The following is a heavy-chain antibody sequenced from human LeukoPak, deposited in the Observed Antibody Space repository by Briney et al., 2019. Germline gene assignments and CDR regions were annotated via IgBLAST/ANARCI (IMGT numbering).Heavy chain of an antibody. D-gene: IGHD5-18*01. CDR2: INPNSGGT. V-gene: IGHV1-2*04. CDR3: ARAGRGYSYGFLNY. Sequence: ASVKVSCKASGYTFTGYYMHWVRQAPGQGLEWMGWINPNSGGTNYAQKFQGWVTMTRDTSISTAYMELSRLRSDDTAVYYCARAGRGYSYGFLNYWGQEPWSPSPQ. J-gene: IGHJ4*01. CDR1: GYTFTGYY.